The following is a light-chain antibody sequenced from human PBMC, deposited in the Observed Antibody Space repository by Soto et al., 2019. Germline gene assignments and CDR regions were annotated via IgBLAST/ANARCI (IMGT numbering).Light chain of an antibody. CDR3: QQYTNWPPNT. V-gene: IGKV3-15*01. CDR1: QRVYSN. CDR2: GAS. J-gene: IGKJ5*01. Sequence: EILMKQSPDTLSVSPGESATLSCRASQRVYSNLAWYQQRPGQAPRLLIYGASTRATDVPARFSGRGSGTEFTLTISSLQSEDFAVYYCQQYTNWPPNTFGQGTRLEIK.